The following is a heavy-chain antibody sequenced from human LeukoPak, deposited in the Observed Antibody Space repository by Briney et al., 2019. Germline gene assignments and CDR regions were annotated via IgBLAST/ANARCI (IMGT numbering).Heavy chain of an antibody. V-gene: IGHV4-4*07. CDR1: GGSISSYY. J-gene: IGHJ3*02. D-gene: IGHD6-13*01. CDR2: IYTSGST. Sequence: SETLSLTCTVSGGSISSYYWSWIRQPAGKGLEWTGRIYTSGSTNYNPSLKSRVTMSVDTSKNQFSLKLSSVTAADTAVYYCARDNCIAAAGTPRVDAFDIWGQGTMVTVSS. CDR3: ARDNCIAAAGTPRVDAFDI.